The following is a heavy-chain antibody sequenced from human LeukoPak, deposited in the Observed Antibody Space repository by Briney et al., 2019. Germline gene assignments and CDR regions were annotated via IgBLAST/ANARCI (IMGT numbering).Heavy chain of an antibody. D-gene: IGHD4-11*01. CDR3: ARDRVRGNSNPFFDY. CDR2: IYYSGST. CDR1: GGSVSSGTYY. V-gene: IGHV4-61*01. J-gene: IGHJ4*02. Sequence: KPSETLSLTCTVSGGSVSSGTYYWSWIRQPPGKGLEWIGYIYYSGSTNYNPSLKSRVTISVDTSKNQFSLKLSSVTAADTAVYYCARDRVRGNSNPFFDYWGQGTLVTVSS.